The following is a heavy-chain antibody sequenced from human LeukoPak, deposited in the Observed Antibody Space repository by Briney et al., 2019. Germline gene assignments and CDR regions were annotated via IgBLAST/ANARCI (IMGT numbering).Heavy chain of an antibody. Sequence: SETLSLICTVSGGSISNSYWSWIRQPPGKGLEWIAYIYYTGNTKYNPSLKSRVTISVDTSKNQFSLRLSSVTAADTAVYYCARDSGSSPTFDYWGQGTLVTVSS. D-gene: IGHD1-26*01. J-gene: IGHJ4*02. CDR1: GGSISNSY. V-gene: IGHV4-59*01. CDR3: ARDSGSSPTFDY. CDR2: IYYTGNT.